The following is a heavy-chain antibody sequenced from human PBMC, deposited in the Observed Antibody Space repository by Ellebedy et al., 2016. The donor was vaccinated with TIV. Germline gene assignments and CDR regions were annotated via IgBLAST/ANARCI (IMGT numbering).Heavy chain of an antibody. CDR1: GFTFSSYG. Sequence: GESLKISCAASGFTFSSYGMHWVRQAPGKGLEWVAVIWYDGSNKYYADSVKGRSTISRDNSKNTLYLQMNSLRAEDTAVYYCARDDYGAQFDYWGQGTLVTVSS. CDR2: IWYDGSNK. V-gene: IGHV3-33*08. J-gene: IGHJ4*02. D-gene: IGHD4-17*01. CDR3: ARDDYGAQFDY.